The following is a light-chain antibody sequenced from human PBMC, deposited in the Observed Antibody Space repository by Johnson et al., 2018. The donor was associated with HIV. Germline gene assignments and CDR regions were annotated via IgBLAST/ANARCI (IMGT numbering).Light chain of an antibody. CDR2: ENN. CDR1: SSNIGNNY. Sequence: HSVLTQPPSVSAAPGQKVTISCSGSSSNIGNNYVSWYQQLPGTAPKLLIYENNKRPSGIPDRFSGSKSGTSATLGITGLQTGDEADYYCGTWDSSLSAYVFGTGTKFTVL. V-gene: IGLV1-51*02. CDR3: GTWDSSLSAYV. J-gene: IGLJ1*01.